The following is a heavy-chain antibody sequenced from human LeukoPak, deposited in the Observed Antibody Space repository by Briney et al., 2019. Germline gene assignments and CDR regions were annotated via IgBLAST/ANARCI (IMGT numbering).Heavy chain of an antibody. J-gene: IGHJ4*02. Sequence: GGSLRLSCAASGFIFNNYWMNWVRQAPGKGLECVASIKQDGSVKYYVDSVKGRFTISRDNAKNSLFLQMNSLRAEDTAVYSCATYDSGTGSFDYWGQGTLVTVSS. V-gene: IGHV3-7*01. D-gene: IGHD3-10*01. CDR1: GFIFNNYW. CDR2: IKQDGSVK. CDR3: ATYDSGTGSFDY.